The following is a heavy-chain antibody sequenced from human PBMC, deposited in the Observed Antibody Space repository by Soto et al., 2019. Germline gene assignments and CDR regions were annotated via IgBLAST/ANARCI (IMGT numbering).Heavy chain of an antibody. V-gene: IGHV4-59*01. Sequence: SETLSLTCTVSGGSISSYYWSWIRQPPGKGLEWIGYIYYSGSTNYNPSLKSRVTISVDTSKNQFSLKLSSVTAADTAVYYCARNLQQQQFDYWGQGTLVTVSS. CDR1: GGSISSYY. CDR3: ARNLQQQQFDY. CDR2: IYYSGST. J-gene: IGHJ4*02. D-gene: IGHD6-13*01.